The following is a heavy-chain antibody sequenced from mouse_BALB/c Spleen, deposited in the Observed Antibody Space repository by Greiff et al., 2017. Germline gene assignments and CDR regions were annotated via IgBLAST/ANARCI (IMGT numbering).Heavy chain of an antibody. V-gene: IGHV5-12-1*01. CDR3: ARHYGSSYGGFDY. CDR2: ISSGGGST. D-gene: IGHD1-1*01. Sequence: EVQRVESGGGLVKPGGSLKLSCAASGFAFSSYDMSWVRQTPEKRLEWVAYISSGGGSTYYPDTVKGRFTISRDNAKNTLYLQMSSLKSEDTAMYYCARHYGSSYGGFDYWGQGTTLTVSS. J-gene: IGHJ2*01. CDR1: GFAFSSYD.